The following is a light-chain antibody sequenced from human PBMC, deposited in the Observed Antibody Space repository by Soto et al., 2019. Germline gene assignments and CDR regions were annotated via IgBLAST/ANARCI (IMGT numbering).Light chain of an antibody. J-gene: IGKJ4*01. CDR1: LSVGRY. Sequence: EIVLTQSPATLSLSPGERATLSCRASLSVGRYLAWYQQRPGQTPRLLIYDASNRAPGIPARFSGSGSGTDFTLTISSLEPEDFAVYYCQQRSSWPLTFGGGTKVEI. V-gene: IGKV3-11*01. CDR2: DAS. CDR3: QQRSSWPLT.